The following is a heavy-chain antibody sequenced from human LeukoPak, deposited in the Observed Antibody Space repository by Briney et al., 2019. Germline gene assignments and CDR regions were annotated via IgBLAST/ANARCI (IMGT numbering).Heavy chain of an antibody. J-gene: IGHJ4*02. Sequence: PSETLSLTCTVSGGSISSSSYYWGWIRQPPGKGLEWIGSIYYSGSTYYNPSLKSRVTISVDTSKNQFSLKLSSVTAADTAVYYCARVVWGSGGDYFFDYWGQGTLVTVSS. D-gene: IGHD4-17*01. CDR3: ARVVWGSGGDYFFDY. CDR1: GGSISSSSYY. CDR2: IYYSGST. V-gene: IGHV4-39*07.